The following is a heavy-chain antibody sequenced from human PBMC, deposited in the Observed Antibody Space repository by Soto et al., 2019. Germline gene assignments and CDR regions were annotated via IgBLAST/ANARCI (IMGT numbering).Heavy chain of an antibody. V-gene: IGHV3-53*01. CDR3: ARAVRVGGNYYFKY. CDR1: GFTVISNY. CDR2: FYNSDNT. J-gene: IGHJ4*03. Sequence: GSLRPFCAASGFTVISNYVSWVRQAPGKGLEWVSIFYNSDNTYYADSLKGRFTISRDNCKNTIFLQMNSLRAEDTAVYYCARAVRVGGNYYFKYWGQGTMVNVSS. D-gene: IGHD6-19*01.